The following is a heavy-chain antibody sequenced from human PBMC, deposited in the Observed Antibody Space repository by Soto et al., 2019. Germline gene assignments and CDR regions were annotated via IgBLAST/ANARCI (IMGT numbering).Heavy chain of an antibody. D-gene: IGHD6-19*01. CDR1: GFTVSSNY. J-gene: IGHJ6*02. CDR3: ATSQRSSGWYWARYGMEV. V-gene: IGHV3-53*01. Sequence: GGSLRLSCAASGFTVSSNYMSWVRQAPGKGLEWVSVIYSGGSTYYADSVKGRFTISRDNSKNTLYLQMNSLRAEDTAVYYCATSQRSSGWYWARYGMEVWGQGTTVTVSS. CDR2: IYSGGST.